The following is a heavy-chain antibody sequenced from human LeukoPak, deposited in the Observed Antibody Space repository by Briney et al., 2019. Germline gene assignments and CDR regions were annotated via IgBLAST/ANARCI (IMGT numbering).Heavy chain of an antibody. CDR1: GFTFNNFG. D-gene: IGHD4-23*01. V-gene: IGHV3-30*02. CDR3: AKDLHGGYSSDY. J-gene: IGHJ4*02. CDR2: IEYEGVHK. Sequence: GGSLRLSCAASGFTFNNFGMHWVRQAPGKGLEWVSFIEYEGVHKYYADSVKGRFTISKDNSKATLYLQMNSLRPEDTAVYYCAKDLHGGYSSDYWGQGTLVTVFS.